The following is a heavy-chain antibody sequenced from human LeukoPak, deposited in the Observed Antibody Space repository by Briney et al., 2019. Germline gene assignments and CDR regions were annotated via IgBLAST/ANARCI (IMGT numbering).Heavy chain of an antibody. CDR3: SNGIYDRSY. CDR2: IKQDGSEA. Sequence: GGSLRLSCAASGFTFTTYWMAWVRQAPGKGLEWVANIKQDGSEAVYADSVRDRFTISRDNAKNSLYLQMNSLRVEDTAVYYCSNGIYDRSYWGQGTLVTVSS. J-gene: IGHJ4*02. CDR1: GFTFTTYW. D-gene: IGHD2-8*01. V-gene: IGHV3-7*01.